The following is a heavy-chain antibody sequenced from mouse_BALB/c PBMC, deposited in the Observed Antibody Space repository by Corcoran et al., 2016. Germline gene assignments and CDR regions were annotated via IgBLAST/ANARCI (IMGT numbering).Heavy chain of an antibody. J-gene: IGHJ2*01. V-gene: IGHV9-3-1*01. Sequence: QIQLVQSGPELKKPGETVKISCKASGYTFTNYGMNWVKQAPGKGLKWMGWINTYTGEPTYADDFKGRFAFSLETSASTAYLQINNLKNEDTATYFRARRATVSFDYWGQGTTLTVSS. CDR1: GYTFTNYG. D-gene: IGHD1-1*01. CDR3: ARRATVSFDY. CDR2: INTYTGEP.